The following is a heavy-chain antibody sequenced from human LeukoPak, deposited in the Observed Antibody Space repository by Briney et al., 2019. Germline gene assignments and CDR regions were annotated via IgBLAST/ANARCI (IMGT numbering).Heavy chain of an antibody. CDR1: GGSISNYY. V-gene: IGHV4-39*07. Sequence: SETLSLTCTVSGGSISNYYWGGIRQPPGKGLEGIGSIYYSGSTYYNPSLKSRVTISVDTSKNQFSLKLSSVTAADTAVYYCARDSGSWTGGAFDYWGQGTLVTVSS. J-gene: IGHJ4*02. CDR2: IYYSGST. D-gene: IGHD6-13*01. CDR3: ARDSGSWTGGAFDY.